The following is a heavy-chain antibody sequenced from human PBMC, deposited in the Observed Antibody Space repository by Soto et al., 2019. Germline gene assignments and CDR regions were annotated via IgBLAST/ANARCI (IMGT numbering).Heavy chain of an antibody. CDR3: ARDQYSHYDILTGYYTAYYYYGMDV. CDR1: GFTFSSYS. CDR2: ISSSSSYI. D-gene: IGHD3-9*01. J-gene: IGHJ6*02. V-gene: IGHV3-21*01. Sequence: GGSLRLSCAASGFTFSSYSMNWVRQAPGKGLEWVSSISSSSSYIYYADSVKGRFTISRDNAKNSLYLQMNSLRAEDKAVFYCARDQYSHYDILTGYYTAYYYYGMDVWGQGTTVTVSS.